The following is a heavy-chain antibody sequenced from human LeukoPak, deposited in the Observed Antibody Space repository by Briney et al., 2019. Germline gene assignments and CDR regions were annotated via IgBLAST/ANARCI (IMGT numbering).Heavy chain of an antibody. CDR3: VGREEAARSLDY. CDR2: IYNCGTT. J-gene: IGHJ4*02. CDR1: GVTCNH. Sequence: GSLRLSCAASGVTCNHITWVRQAPGKGLEWVSVIYNCGTTYYADSVKGGFPVSRDKSKSKLFVYSQMNSLRTHDTALYYCVGREEAARSLDYWGQGALVTVSS. D-gene: IGHD6-6*01. V-gene: IGHV3-66*03.